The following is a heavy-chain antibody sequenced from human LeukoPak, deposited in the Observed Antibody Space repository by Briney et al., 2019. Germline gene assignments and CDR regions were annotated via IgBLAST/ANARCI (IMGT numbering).Heavy chain of an antibody. CDR1: GFTFSSSW. D-gene: IGHD3-3*01. CDR3: ARDQYDTWSRRGNFDS. Sequence: GGSLRLSCAVSGFTFSSSWMHWVRQAPGKGLVWVSHIKTDGSTTAYADSVKGRFTISRDNTKNSLYLQMNSLRAEDTAVFYCARDQYDTWSRRGNFDSWGQGTLVIVSS. J-gene: IGHJ4*02. CDR2: IKTDGSTT. V-gene: IGHV3-74*01.